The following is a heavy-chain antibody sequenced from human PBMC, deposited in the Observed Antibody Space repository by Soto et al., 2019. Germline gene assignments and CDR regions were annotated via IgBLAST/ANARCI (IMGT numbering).Heavy chain of an antibody. CDR3: ARVKSRDGYMGAFDI. CDR2: IYYSGST. V-gene: IGHV4-31*03. Sequence: SLTCTVSGGSISSGGYYWSWIRQHPGKGLEWIGYIYYSGSTYYNPSLKSRVTISVDTSKNQFSLKLSSVTAADTAVYYCARVKSRDGYMGAFDIWGQGTMVTVSS. J-gene: IGHJ3*02. D-gene: IGHD5-12*01. CDR1: GGSISSGGYY.